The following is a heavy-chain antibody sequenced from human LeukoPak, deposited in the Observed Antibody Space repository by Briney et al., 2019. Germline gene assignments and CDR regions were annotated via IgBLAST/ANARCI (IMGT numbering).Heavy chain of an antibody. D-gene: IGHD4-17*01. CDR1: GFPFTNAW. Sequence: PGGSLRLSCAASGFPFTNAWINWVRQAPGKGLEWVGRVRSKSSGGASDYAAPVKGRFTISRDDSKATLYLQMNSLKTEDTGVYYCTTQESTTVTYFDQWGQGTLVTVSS. J-gene: IGHJ4*02. CDR3: TTQESTTVTYFDQ. V-gene: IGHV3-15*01. CDR2: VRSKSSGGAS.